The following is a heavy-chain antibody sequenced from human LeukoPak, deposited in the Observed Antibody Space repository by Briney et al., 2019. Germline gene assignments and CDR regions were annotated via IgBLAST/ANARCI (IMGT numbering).Heavy chain of an antibody. CDR1: GGSFSGYY. Sequence: SETLSLTCAVYGGSFSGYYWSWIRQPPGKGLEWIGEINHSGSTNYNPSLKSRVTISVDTSKNQFSLKLSSVTAADTAVYYCARGQGTDIVVVPAATWSPNAFDIWGQGTMVTVSS. V-gene: IGHV4-34*01. CDR3: ARGQGTDIVVVPAATWSPNAFDI. CDR2: INHSGST. J-gene: IGHJ3*02. D-gene: IGHD2-2*01.